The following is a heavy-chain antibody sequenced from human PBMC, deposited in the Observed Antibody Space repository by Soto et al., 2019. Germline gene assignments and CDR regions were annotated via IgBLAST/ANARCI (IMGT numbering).Heavy chain of an antibody. CDR2: IDSGGDNI. V-gene: IGHV3-23*01. D-gene: IGHD3-22*01. J-gene: IGHJ4*02. CDR3: AKRKYYDHSALWDY. CDR1: GFAFSSYG. Sequence: PGGSLRLSCVASGFAFSSYGMSCIRQAPGKGLEWVSTIDSGGDNIHYADSVKGRFTISRDNSEKTLYLQMSSLRVEDTAIYYCAKRKYYDHSALWDYWGQGSLVTVSS.